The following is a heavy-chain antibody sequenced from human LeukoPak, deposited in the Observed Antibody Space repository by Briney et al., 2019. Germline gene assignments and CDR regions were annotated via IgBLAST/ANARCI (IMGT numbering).Heavy chain of an antibody. V-gene: IGHV6-1*01. CDR2: TYYRSKWYN. J-gene: IGHJ4*02. Sequence: SQTLSLTCAISGDSVSSNSAAWNWIRQSPSRGLEWLGSTYYRSKWYNDYAVSVKSRITINPDTSKNQFSLQLNSVTPEDTAVYYCARNYDSSGYYRYYFDYWGQGTLVTVSS. D-gene: IGHD3-22*01. CDR1: GDSVSSNSAA. CDR3: ARNYDSSGYYRYYFDY.